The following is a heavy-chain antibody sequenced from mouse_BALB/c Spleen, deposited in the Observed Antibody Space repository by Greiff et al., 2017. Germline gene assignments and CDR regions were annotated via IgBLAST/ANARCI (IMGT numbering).Heavy chain of an antibody. CDR2: ISSGGSYT. CDR1: GFTFSSYG. D-gene: IGHD1-1*01. CDR3: ARPRITTVVDGFAY. V-gene: IGHV5-6*01. Sequence: EVKLQESGGDLVKPGGSLKLSCAASGFTFSSYGMSWVRQTPDKRLEWVATISSGGSYTYYPDSVKGRFTISRDNAKNTLYLQMSSLKSEDTAMYYCARPRITTVVDGFAYWGQGTLVTVSA. J-gene: IGHJ3*01.